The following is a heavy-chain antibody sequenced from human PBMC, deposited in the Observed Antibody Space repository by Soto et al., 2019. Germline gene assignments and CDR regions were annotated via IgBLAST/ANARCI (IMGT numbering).Heavy chain of an antibody. V-gene: IGHV4-39*01. J-gene: IGHJ4*02. D-gene: IGHD3-16*01. CDR3: ARGGDYILWSYRPRGSSFDF. CDR2: IYYSGST. CDR1: GGSVSSSSHY. Sequence: SETLSLTCTGSGGSVSSSSHYWGWLRQPPGKGLEWIGNIYYSGSTYYNPSLKSRVTISVDTSKNQFSLKVRSVTAADTAVYYCARGGDYILWSYRPRGSSFDFWGQGTPVTGSS.